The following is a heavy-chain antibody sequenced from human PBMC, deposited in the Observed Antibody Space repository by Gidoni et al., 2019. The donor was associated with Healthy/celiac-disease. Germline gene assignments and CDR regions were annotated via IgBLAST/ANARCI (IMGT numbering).Heavy chain of an antibody. CDR2: IYYSGST. CDR3: ARASIAGNSSPYWYFDL. J-gene: IGHJ2*01. D-gene: IGHD6-6*01. CDR1: GGSISSYY. Sequence: QVQLQESGPGLVKPSETLSLTCTVSGGSISSYYWSWIRQPPGKGLEWIGYIYYSGSTNYNPSLKSRVTISVDTSKNQFSLKLSSVTAADTAVYYCARASIAGNSSPYWYFDLWGRGTLVTVSS. V-gene: IGHV4-59*01.